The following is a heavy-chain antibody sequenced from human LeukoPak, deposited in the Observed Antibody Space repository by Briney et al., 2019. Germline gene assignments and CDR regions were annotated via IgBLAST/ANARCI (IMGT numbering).Heavy chain of an antibody. V-gene: IGHV4-34*01. CDR2: INHSGST. CDR3: ASSSGWYYFGY. J-gene: IGHJ4*02. CDR1: GGSFSGYY. Sequence: PSETLSLTCAVYGGSFSGYYWSWIRQPPGKGLEWIGEINHSGSTNYNPSLKSRVTISVDTSKNQFSLKLSSVTAADTAVYYCASSSGWYYFGYWGQGTLVTVSS. D-gene: IGHD6-19*01.